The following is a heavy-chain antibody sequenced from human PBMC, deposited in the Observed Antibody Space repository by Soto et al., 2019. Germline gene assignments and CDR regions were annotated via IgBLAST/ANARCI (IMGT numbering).Heavy chain of an antibody. CDR1: GGPISSGGYY. Sequence: QVQLQESGPGLVKPSQTLSLTCTVSGGPISSGGYYWSWIRQHPGKGLEWIGYIYYSGSTYYNPSLQSRVTISVDTSKNQFPRKLSSVTAADTAVYYFARVGYSYDRYYYYGMDVWGQGTTVTVSS. CDR2: IYYSGST. J-gene: IGHJ6*02. D-gene: IGHD5-18*01. V-gene: IGHV4-31*03. CDR3: ARVGYSYDRYYYYGMDV.